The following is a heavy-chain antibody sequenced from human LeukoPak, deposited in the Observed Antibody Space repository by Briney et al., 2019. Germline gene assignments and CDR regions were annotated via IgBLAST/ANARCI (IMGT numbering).Heavy chain of an antibody. CDR1: GGSISSSSYY. CDR2: IYYSGST. CDR3: ARLRDYYYYYMDV. Sequence: PSETLSLTCTVSGGSISSSSYYWGWIRQPPGTGLEWIGSIYYSGSTYYNPSLKSRVTISVDTSKNQFSLKLSSVTAADTAVYYCARLRDYYYYYMDVWGKGTTVTVSS. J-gene: IGHJ6*03. V-gene: IGHV4-39*07.